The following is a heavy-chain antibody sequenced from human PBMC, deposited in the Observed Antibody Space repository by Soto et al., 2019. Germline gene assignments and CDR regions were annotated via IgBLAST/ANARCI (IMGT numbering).Heavy chain of an antibody. J-gene: IGHJ4*02. D-gene: IGHD6-19*01. CDR3: ARDKSPYISGWHNRPFDY. Sequence: QVQLVESGGGVVQPGRSLRLSCAASGFTFSSYAMHWVRQAPGKGLEWVAVISYDGSNKYYADSVKGRFTISRDNSKKTLYLQMNSLRAEDTAVYYCARDKSPYISGWHNRPFDYWGQGTLVTVSS. V-gene: IGHV3-30-3*01. CDR1: GFTFSSYA. CDR2: ISYDGSNK.